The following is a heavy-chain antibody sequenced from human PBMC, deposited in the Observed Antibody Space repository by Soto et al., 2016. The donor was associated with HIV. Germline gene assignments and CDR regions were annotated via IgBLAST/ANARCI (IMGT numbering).Heavy chain of an antibody. Sequence: VQLVESGGGVVQPGRSLRLSCAASGFTFSSYGMHWVRQAPGKGLEWVAVIWYDGSNYYADSVKGRFTISRDNSKNTLYLQMNSLRAEDTAMYYCAKASVTYGGYDSGNWYFDLWGVAPGHCLL. CDR3: AKASVTYGGYDSGNWYFDL. J-gene: IGHJ2*01. CDR1: GFTFSSYG. V-gene: IGHV3-30*18. D-gene: IGHD5-12*01. CDR2: IWYDGSN.